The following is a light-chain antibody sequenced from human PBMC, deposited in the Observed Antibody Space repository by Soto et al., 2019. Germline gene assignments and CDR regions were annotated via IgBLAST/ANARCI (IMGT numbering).Light chain of an antibody. CDR3: GTWDSSLSAGV. CDR1: SSNIGSNY. CDR2: ENN. Sequence: QSVLTQPPSVSAAPGQKVTISCSGSSSNIGSNYVSWYQHLPGTAPKLLIYENNKRPSGIPDRFSGSKSGTSATLGITGLQTGDKADYYCGTWDSSLSAGVFGGGTKVTVL. J-gene: IGLJ2*01. V-gene: IGLV1-51*02.